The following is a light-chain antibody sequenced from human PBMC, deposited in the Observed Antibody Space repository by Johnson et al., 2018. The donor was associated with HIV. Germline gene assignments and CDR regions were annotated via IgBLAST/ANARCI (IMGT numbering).Light chain of an antibody. CDR1: SSNIGNNY. Sequence: HSVLTQPPSVSAAPGQKVTISCSGSSSNIGNNYVSWYQQLPGTAPKVLIYDNNKRPSGIPDRFSGSKSGTSATLGITGLQTGDEADYYCGTWDSSLSASYVFGTGTKVAVL. J-gene: IGLJ1*01. CDR3: GTWDSSLSASYV. CDR2: DNN. V-gene: IGLV1-51*01.